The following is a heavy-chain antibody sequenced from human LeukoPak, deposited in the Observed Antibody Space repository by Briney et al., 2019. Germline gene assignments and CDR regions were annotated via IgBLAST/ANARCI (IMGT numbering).Heavy chain of an antibody. J-gene: IGHJ4*02. CDR2: INWNGGST. CDR3: ARVQQLADYFDY. V-gene: IGHV3-20*04. CDR1: GFTFDDYG. D-gene: IGHD6-13*01. Sequence: PGGSLRLSCAASGFTFDDYGMNWVRQAPGKGLEWVSGINWNGGSTGYADSVKGRFTISRDNAKNSLYLQMNSLRAEDTAVYYCARVQQLADYFDYWGQGTLVTVSS.